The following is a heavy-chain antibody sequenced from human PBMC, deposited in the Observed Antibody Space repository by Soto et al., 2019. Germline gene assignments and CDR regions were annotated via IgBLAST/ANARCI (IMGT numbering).Heavy chain of an antibody. CDR3: ATGGHNDGYNFYHGMDV. CDR1: GGIFTNNA. D-gene: IGHD5-18*01. V-gene: IGHV1-69*01. J-gene: IGHJ6*02. Sequence: QVQVVQSGAEVKKPGSSVKVSCKVSGGIFTNNAISWVRQAPGQGLEWLGGVIPLFDTAYYAQIFRGRLRISADGATTTAYMELSGLTSADTAVYFCATGGHNDGYNFYHGMDVCGQGTTVTVS. CDR2: VIPLFDTA.